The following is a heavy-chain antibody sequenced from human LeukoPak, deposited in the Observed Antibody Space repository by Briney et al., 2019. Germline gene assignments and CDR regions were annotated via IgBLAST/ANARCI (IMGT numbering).Heavy chain of an antibody. CDR2: IWYDGSNK. J-gene: IGHJ4*02. CDR1: GFTFSSYG. D-gene: IGHD3-10*01. Sequence: PGGSLRLSCAASGFTFSSYGMHWVRQAPGKGLEWVAVIWYDGSNKYYADSVKGRFTISRDNSKNTLYLQMNSLRAEDTAVYYCAKGAWVRGRPGYFDYWGQGTLVTVSS. CDR3: AKGAWVRGRPGYFDY. V-gene: IGHV3-33*06.